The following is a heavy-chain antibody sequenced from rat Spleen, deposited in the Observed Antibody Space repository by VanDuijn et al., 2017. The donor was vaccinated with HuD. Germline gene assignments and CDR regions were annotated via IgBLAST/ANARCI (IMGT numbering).Heavy chain of an antibody. CDR3: SREAGIPFHYFDY. Sequence: EVQLVESGGGLVQPGGSLKLSCAASGFTLSDHYMAWVRQAPTKGLEWVASVSPTGGSTYYRDSVKGRFTISRDNAKSTLYLQMDSLRSEDTATYYCSREAGIPFHYFDYWGQGVMVTVSS. CDR1: GFTLSDHY. V-gene: IGHV5-20*01. D-gene: IGHD1-4*01. J-gene: IGHJ2*01. CDR2: VSPTGGST.